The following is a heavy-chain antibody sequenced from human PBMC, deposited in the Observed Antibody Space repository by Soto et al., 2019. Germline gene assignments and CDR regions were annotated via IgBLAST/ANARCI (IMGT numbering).Heavy chain of an antibody. Sequence: GGSLRLSCAASGFTFSNYAMNWVRQAPGKGLEWVSAFSGSGGTTYYAASVKGRFTISRDNSKNTVYLQMNSLRADDTAVYYCAKGHGYRFDSWGQGTLVTVSS. CDR2: FSGSGGTT. CDR3: AKGHGYRFDS. J-gene: IGHJ4*02. CDR1: GFTFSNYA. D-gene: IGHD3-16*02. V-gene: IGHV3-23*01.